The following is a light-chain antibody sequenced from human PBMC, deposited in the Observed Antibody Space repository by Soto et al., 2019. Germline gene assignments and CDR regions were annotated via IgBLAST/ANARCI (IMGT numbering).Light chain of an antibody. CDR2: AAS. V-gene: IGKV1-39*01. Sequence: DIQMTQSPYSLPASLGDRVTITCQASQDISNYLNWYQQKPGKAPKLLIYAASSLQSGVPSRFSGSGSGTDFTLTISSLLPEDFATYYCQQTYRIPPTFGQGTRLEIK. CDR3: QQTYRIPPT. CDR1: QDISNY. J-gene: IGKJ5*01.